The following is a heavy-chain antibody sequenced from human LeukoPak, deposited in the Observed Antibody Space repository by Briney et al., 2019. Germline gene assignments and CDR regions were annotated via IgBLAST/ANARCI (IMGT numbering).Heavy chain of an antibody. CDR2: IYSGGST. CDR3: ARYHYDGSGYPYYFDQ. Sequence: GSLRLSCAASGFIVSDNYMSWVRQAPGQGLEWVSVIYSGGSTYYADSVKGRFTISRDNSKNTVFLQLNSLRAEDTAVYYCARYHYDGSGYPYYFDQWGQGTLVTVSS. CDR1: GFIVSDNY. D-gene: IGHD3-22*01. J-gene: IGHJ4*02. V-gene: IGHV3-53*01.